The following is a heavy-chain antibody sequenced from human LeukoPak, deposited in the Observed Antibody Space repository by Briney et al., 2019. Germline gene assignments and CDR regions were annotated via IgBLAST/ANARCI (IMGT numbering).Heavy chain of an antibody. V-gene: IGHV4-59*01. CDR1: GGSISSYY. CDR2: IYYSGST. J-gene: IGHJ5*02. CDR3: ARVRIFGVVPNWFDP. Sequence: SETLSLTCTVSGGSISSYYWSWIRQPPGKGLEWIGYIYYSGSTNYNPSLKSRVTISVDTSKNQCSLKLSSVTAADTAVYYCARVRIFGVVPNWFDPWGQGTLVTVSS. D-gene: IGHD3-3*01.